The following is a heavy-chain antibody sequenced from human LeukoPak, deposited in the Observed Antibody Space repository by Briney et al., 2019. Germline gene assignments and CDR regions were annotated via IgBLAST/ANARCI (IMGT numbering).Heavy chain of an antibody. CDR2: ISGSGGST. D-gene: IGHD4-17*01. J-gene: IGHJ4*02. Sequence: GGSLRLSCAASGFTFSSYAMSWVRQAPGEGLEWVSAISGSGGSTYYAHSVKGRFTISRDNSKNTLYLQMNSLGAEDTAVYYCAKEGRSDYGENYWGQGTLATVSS. V-gene: IGHV3-23*01. CDR3: AKEGRSDYGENY. CDR1: GFTFSSYA.